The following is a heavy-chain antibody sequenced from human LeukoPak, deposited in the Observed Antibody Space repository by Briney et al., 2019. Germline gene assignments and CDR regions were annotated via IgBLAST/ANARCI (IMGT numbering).Heavy chain of an antibody. J-gene: IGHJ1*01. V-gene: IGHV3-23*01. CDR2: ISGSGSGGST. CDR3: ARDEGGSYSSYFQH. D-gene: IGHD1-26*01. Sequence: GGSLRLSCAASGFTFSSYAMSWVRQAPGKGLEWVSAISGSGSGGSTYHVDSVKGRFTISRDNSKNTLYLQMNSLRAEDTAVYYCARDEGGSYSSYFQHWGQGTLVTVSS. CDR1: GFTFSSYA.